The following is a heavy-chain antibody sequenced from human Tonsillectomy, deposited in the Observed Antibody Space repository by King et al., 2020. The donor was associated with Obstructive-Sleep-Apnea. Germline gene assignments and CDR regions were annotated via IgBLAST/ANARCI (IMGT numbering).Heavy chain of an antibody. V-gene: IGHV4-59*08. J-gene: IGHJ6*02. Sequence: VQLQESGPGLVKPSETLSLTCTVSGGSISSYYWSWIRQPPGKGLEWIGYIYYSGSTNYNPSLKSRVTISVDTSKNQFSLKLSSVTAADTAVYYCARQVAAAGTRLGMDVWGQGTTVTVSS. CDR2: IYYSGST. D-gene: IGHD6-13*01. CDR1: GGSISSYY. CDR3: ARQVAAAGTRLGMDV.